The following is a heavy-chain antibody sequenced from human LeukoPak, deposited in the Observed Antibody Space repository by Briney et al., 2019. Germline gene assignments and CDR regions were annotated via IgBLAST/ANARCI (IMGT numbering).Heavy chain of an antibody. CDR2: INVAGDRT. D-gene: IGHD3-22*01. CDR3: AKETRESRHANYFYDSSGYSNIDS. CDR1: GFTFSSYA. J-gene: IGHJ4*02. Sequence: GGSLRLSCTASGFTFSSYAMSWVRQAPGKGLEWVSGINVAGDRTYYADSVKGRFTISRDNSRNTLYLQMNGLRAEDTAVYYCAKETRESRHANYFYDSSGYSNIDSWGQGTLVIVSS. V-gene: IGHV3-23*01.